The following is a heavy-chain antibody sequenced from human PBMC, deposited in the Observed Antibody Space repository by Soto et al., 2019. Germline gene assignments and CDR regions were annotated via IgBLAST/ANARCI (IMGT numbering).Heavy chain of an antibody. CDR1: GGSITSGGYS. Sequence: QVQLQESGPGLVKPSQTLSLTCYVSGGSITSGGYSWTWIRHQPGKALQWIGYIFDSGRAYYNPSHKRRLTITVDTGKNLFSQELSSVTDADTAVYYCARGSGYYRNFDSWGQGTLVSVSS. D-gene: IGHD3-3*01. CDR2: IFDSGRA. CDR3: ARGSGYYRNFDS. V-gene: IGHV4-31*02. J-gene: IGHJ4*02.